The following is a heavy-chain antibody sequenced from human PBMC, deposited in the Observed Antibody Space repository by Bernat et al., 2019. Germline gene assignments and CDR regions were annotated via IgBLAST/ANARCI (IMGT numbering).Heavy chain of an antibody. CDR2: INPNSGGT. Sequence: QVQLVQSGAEVKKPGASVKVSCKASGYTFTGYYMHWVRQAPGQGLEWMGRINPNSGGTNYAQELQGRVTMTSDTSISTAYMGLSRLRSDNTAVYYCARYYWDDAFDIWGQGTVVTVSS. CDR3: ARYYWDDAFDI. CDR1: GYTFTGYY. V-gene: IGHV1-2*06. D-gene: IGHD2/OR15-2a*01. J-gene: IGHJ3*02.